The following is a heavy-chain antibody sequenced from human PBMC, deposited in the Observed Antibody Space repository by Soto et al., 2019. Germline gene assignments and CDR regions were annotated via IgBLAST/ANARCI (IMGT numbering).Heavy chain of an antibody. D-gene: IGHD6-13*01. V-gene: IGHV1-69*01. Sequence: QVQLVQSGAEVKKPGSSVKVSCKASGGTFSSYAISWVRQAPGQGLEWMGGIIPIFGTANYAQKFQGRVTITADESTSTAYVEVSSLRSEDTAVYYCASWANIAAADNYWHFDLWGRGTLVTVSS. CDR1: GGTFSSYA. CDR3: ASWANIAAADNYWHFDL. CDR2: IIPIFGTA. J-gene: IGHJ2*01.